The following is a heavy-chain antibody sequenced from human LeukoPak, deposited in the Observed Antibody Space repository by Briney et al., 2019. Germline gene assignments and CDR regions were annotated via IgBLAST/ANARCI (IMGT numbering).Heavy chain of an antibody. CDR2: IIPIFGTA. Sequence: SVKVSCKASGGTFSSYAISWVRQAPGQGLEWMGGIIPIFGTANYAQKFQGRVTITTDESTSTAFMDLSSLRSEDTAVYYCARGKLGYYYYHMDAWGKGTTVTVSS. V-gene: IGHV1-69*05. J-gene: IGHJ6*03. CDR1: GGTFSSYA. CDR3: ARGKLGYYYYHMDA. D-gene: IGHD3-3*02.